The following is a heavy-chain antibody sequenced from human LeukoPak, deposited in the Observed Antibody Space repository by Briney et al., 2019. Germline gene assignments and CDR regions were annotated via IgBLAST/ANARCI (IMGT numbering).Heavy chain of an antibody. J-gene: IGHJ3*02. CDR3: ARGEYSYGNEPAFDI. V-gene: IGHV3-21*01. CDR1: GFTFSSYS. Sequence: GGSLRLSCAASGFTFSSYSMNWVRQAPGKGLEWVSSISSSSSYIYYADSVKGRFTISRDNAKNSLYLQMNSLRAEDTAVYYCARGEYSYGNEPAFDIRGQGTMVTVSS. CDR2: ISSSSSYI. D-gene: IGHD5-18*01.